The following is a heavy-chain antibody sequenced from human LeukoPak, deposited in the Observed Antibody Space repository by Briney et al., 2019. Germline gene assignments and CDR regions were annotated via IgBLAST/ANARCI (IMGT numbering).Heavy chain of an antibody. Sequence: GGSLRLSCAASGFTFSDYYMSWIRQAPGKGLEWVSYITSSSYTNYADSVKGRFTISRDNAKNSLYLQMNSLSAEDTAVYYCARAHGYSSSWHSVWGQGTLVTVSS. D-gene: IGHD6-13*01. V-gene: IGHV3-11*05. CDR3: ARAHGYSSSWHSV. CDR1: GFTFSDYY. J-gene: IGHJ1*01. CDR2: ITSSSYT.